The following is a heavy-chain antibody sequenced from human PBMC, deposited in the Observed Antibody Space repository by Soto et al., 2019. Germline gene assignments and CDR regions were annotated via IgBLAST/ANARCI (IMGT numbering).Heavy chain of an antibody. CDR3: AREIVVARGASYFDY. V-gene: IGHV3-7*04. CDR1: GFTVSSNY. CDR2: IKQDGGEK. D-gene: IGHD2-2*01. Sequence: GGSLRLSCAASGFTVSSNYMTWVRQAPGKGLEWVGNIKQDGGEKNYVDSVKGRFTISRDNAKNSVYLQMNSLRAEDTAVYYCAREIVVARGASYFDYWGPGTLVTAPQ. J-gene: IGHJ4*02.